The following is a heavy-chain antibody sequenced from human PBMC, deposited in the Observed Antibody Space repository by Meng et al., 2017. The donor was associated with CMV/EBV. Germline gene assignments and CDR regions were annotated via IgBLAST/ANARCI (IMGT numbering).Heavy chain of an antibody. Sequence: GGSLRLSCAASGFTFSSYWMHWVRQAPGKGLVWVSRINSDGSSTSYADSVKGRFTISRDNAKNTLHLQMNSLRAEDTAVYYCARDGPNGIAVAGGDIWGQGTMVTVSS. CDR3: ARDGPNGIAVAGGDI. CDR2: INSDGSST. CDR1: GFTFSSYW. V-gene: IGHV3-74*01. J-gene: IGHJ3*02. D-gene: IGHD6-19*01.